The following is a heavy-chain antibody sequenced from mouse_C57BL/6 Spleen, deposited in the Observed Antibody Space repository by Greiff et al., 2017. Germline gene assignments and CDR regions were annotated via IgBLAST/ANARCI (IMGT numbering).Heavy chain of an antibody. J-gene: IGHJ2*01. D-gene: IGHD1-1*02. CDR3: ARGWAYSDY. V-gene: IGHV1-69*01. Sequence: QVHVKQPGAELVMPGASVKLSCKASGYTFTSYWMHWVKQRPGQGLEWIGEIDPSDSYTNYNQKFKGKSTLTVDKSSSTAYMQLSSLTSEDSAVYYCARGWAYSDYWGQGTTLTVSS. CDR2: IDPSDSYT. CDR1: GYTFTSYW.